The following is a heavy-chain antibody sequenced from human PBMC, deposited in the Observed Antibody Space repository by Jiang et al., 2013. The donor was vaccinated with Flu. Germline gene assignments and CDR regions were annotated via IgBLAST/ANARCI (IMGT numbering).Heavy chain of an antibody. CDR1: GFTFSSYA. CDR2: VTTRGGST. Sequence: VQLLESGGGLVQPGGSLRLSCAASGFTFSSYAMSWVRQAPGKGLEWVSGVTTRGGSTHYADSVKGRLTISRDISKNTLHLQMNSLRAEDTALYYCAKDNSLWFGELSSLGGFCLDYWGQGTLVTVSS. CDR3: AKDNSLWFGELSSLGGFCLDY. J-gene: IGHJ4*02. V-gene: IGHV3-23*01. D-gene: IGHD3-10*01.